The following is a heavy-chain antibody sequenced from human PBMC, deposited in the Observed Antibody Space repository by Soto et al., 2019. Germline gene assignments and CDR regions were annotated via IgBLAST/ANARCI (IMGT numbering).Heavy chain of an antibody. V-gene: IGHV3-23*01. CDR2: ISGSGGST. D-gene: IGHD1-26*01. CDR3: ARRGSGSSYDY. J-gene: IGHJ4*02. Sequence: EVQLLESGGGMVQPGGSLRLSCAASGFTFSSYAMRWVRQAPGKGLEWVSAISGSGGSTYYADSVKGRFTISRDNSKNTVYLQMISLRAEDTAVYYCARRGSGSSYDYWGQGTLVTVSS. CDR1: GFTFSSYA.